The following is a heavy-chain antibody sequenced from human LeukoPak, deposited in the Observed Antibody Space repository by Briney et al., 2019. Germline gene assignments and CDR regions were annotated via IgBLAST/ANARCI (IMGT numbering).Heavy chain of an antibody. CDR1: GYTFTGYY. J-gene: IGHJ3*02. CDR2: INPNSGGT. V-gene: IGHV1-2*02. D-gene: IGHD3-22*01. CDR3: ARDLYDSSGTDAFDI. Sequence: ASVKVCCKASGYTFTGYYMHWVRQAPGQGLEWMGWINPNSGGTNYAQKFQGRVTMTRDTSISTAYMELSRLRSDDTAVYYCARDLYDSSGTDAFDIWGQGTMVTVSS.